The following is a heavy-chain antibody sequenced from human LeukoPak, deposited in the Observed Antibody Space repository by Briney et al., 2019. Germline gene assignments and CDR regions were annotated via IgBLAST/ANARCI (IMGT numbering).Heavy chain of an antibody. V-gene: IGHV4-59*01. Sequence: KAAEPLSLTCTVSGGSISIYYWSWIRQPPGKRLEWIGYIYYSGCTNYNPSLKSRVTISVDTSKNQVSLNLSSVTAADTAVYYCARDSRWDCSSFDYWGQGTLVTVSS. D-gene: IGHD6-6*01. CDR3: ARDSRWDCSSFDY. J-gene: IGHJ4*02. CDR2: IYYSGCT. CDR1: GGSISIYY.